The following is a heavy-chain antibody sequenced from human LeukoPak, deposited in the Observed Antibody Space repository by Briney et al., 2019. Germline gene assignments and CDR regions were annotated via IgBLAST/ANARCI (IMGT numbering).Heavy chain of an antibody. Sequence: GGSLRPSCAASGFTFSSNSMTGVRQAPGKGLEWVSSISSSSSYIYYADSVKGRFTISRDNAKNSLYLQMNSLRAEDTAVYYCARSLNTAMGSFDYWGQGTLVTVSS. CDR3: ARSLNTAMGSFDY. CDR1: GFTFSSNS. J-gene: IGHJ4*02. D-gene: IGHD5-18*01. CDR2: ISSSSSYI. V-gene: IGHV3-21*01.